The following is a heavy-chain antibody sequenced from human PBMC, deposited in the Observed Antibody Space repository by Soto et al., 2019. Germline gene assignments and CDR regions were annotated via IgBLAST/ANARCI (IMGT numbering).Heavy chain of an antibody. V-gene: IGHV3-9*01. Sequence: EVQLVESGGGLVQPGRSLRLSCAASGFTFDDYAMHWVRQAPGKGLEWVSGISWNSGSIGYADSVKGRFTISRDNAKNSLYLQMNSLRAEDTAVYYCARVPSSYYGMDVWGQGTTVTVSS. CDR3: ARVPSSYYGMDV. CDR2: ISWNSGSI. J-gene: IGHJ6*02. CDR1: GFTFDDYA. D-gene: IGHD6-19*01.